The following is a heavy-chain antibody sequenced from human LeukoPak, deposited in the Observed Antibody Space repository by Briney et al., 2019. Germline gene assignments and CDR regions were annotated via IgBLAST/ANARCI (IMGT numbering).Heavy chain of an antibody. Sequence: SETLSLTCSVSGGSFSSYSWSWIRQPPRKGLEWIGYIYYSGSTNYNPSLKSRVTISVDTSKNQFSLRLSSVTAADTAVYYCARLAGYTSSWYIDFWGQGTLVTVSS. D-gene: IGHD6-13*01. CDR3: ARLAGYTSSWYIDF. J-gene: IGHJ4*02. V-gene: IGHV4-59*08. CDR1: GGSFSSYS. CDR2: IYYSGST.